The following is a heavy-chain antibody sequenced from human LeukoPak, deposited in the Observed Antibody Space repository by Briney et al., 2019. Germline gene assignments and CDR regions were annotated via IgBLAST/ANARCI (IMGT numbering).Heavy chain of an antibody. Sequence: ASVKVSCKASGYTFTSYGISWVRQAPGQGLEWMGWISAYNGNTNYAQKLQGRVTMTTDTSTSTAYMELRSLRSDDTAVYYCASGSLLEWLIYFDYWGQGTLVTVSS. J-gene: IGHJ4*02. D-gene: IGHD3-3*01. CDR2: ISAYNGNT. V-gene: IGHV1-18*01. CDR1: GYTFTSYG. CDR3: ASGSLLEWLIYFDY.